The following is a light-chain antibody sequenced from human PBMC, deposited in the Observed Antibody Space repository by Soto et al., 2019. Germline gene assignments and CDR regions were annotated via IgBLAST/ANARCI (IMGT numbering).Light chain of an antibody. CDR3: QQSYSTPLFT. CDR1: QSISSY. Sequence: DIQMTQSPSSLSASVGDRVTINCRASQSISSYLNWYQQKPGKAPKLLIYAASSLQSGVPSRFSGSGSGTDITLTINSLQPEDFATYYCQQSYSTPLFTFGPGTKVDIK. J-gene: IGKJ3*01. V-gene: IGKV1-39*01. CDR2: AAS.